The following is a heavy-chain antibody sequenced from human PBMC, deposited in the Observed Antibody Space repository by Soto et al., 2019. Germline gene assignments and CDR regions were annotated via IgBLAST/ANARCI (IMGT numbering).Heavy chain of an antibody. D-gene: IGHD1-1*01. Sequence: EVQLVESGGGLVKPGGSLRLSCAASGFTFSSYSMNWVRQAPGKGLEWVSSISSSSSYIYYADSVKGRFTISRDNAKNSLYLQMNSLRAEDTAVYYCARDRWKDSLNIRSAFDIWGQGTMVTVSS. J-gene: IGHJ3*02. CDR1: GFTFSSYS. CDR2: ISSSSSYI. V-gene: IGHV3-21*01. CDR3: ARDRWKDSLNIRSAFDI.